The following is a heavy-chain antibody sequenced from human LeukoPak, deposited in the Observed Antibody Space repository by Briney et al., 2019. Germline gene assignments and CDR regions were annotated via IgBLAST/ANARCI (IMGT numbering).Heavy chain of an antibody. CDR2: INSDGSTT. CDR1: GFTFSSYW. Sequence: GGSLRLPCAASGFTFSSYWMHWVRQAPGKGLVWVSRINSDGSTTSYADSVKGRFTISRNNAKNTLYLQMNSLRAEDTAVYYCASSSPTVVSDTYYYYAMDVWGQGTTVTVSS. J-gene: IGHJ6*02. D-gene: IGHD4-23*01. V-gene: IGHV3-74*01. CDR3: ASSSPTVVSDTYYYYAMDV.